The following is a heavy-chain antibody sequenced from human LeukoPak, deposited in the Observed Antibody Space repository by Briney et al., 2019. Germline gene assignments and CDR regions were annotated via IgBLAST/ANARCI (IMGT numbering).Heavy chain of an antibody. CDR1: GYTFTGYY. Sequence: GASVKVSCKASGYTFTGYYMHWVRQAPGQGLEWMGRINPNSGGTNYAQKFQGRVTMTRDTSISTAYMELSRLRSDDTAVYYCARGGYYDSSGYSYYFDYWGQGTLVTVSS. V-gene: IGHV1-2*06. J-gene: IGHJ4*02. D-gene: IGHD3-22*01. CDR2: INPNSGGT. CDR3: ARGGYYDSSGYSYYFDY.